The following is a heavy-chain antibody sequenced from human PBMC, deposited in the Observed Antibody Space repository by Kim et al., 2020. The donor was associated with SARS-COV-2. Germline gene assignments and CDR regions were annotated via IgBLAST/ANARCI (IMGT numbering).Heavy chain of an antibody. J-gene: IGHJ3*02. CDR1: GFTFSSYA. D-gene: IGHD4-17*01. V-gene: IGHV3-23*01. CDR3: AKEPSTVVTPGAAFDI. Sequence: GGSLRLSCAASGFTFSSYAMSWVRQAPGKGLEWVSAISGSGGSTYYADSVKGRFTISRDNSKNTLYLQMNSLRAEDTAVYYCAKEPSTVVTPGAAFDIWGQGTMVTVSS. CDR2: ISGSGGST.